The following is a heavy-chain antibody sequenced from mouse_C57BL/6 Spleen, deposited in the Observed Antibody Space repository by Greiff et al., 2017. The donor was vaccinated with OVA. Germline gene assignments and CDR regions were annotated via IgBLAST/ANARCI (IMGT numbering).Heavy chain of an antibody. D-gene: IGHD1-1*01. CDR3: ARYYYGSSYDAMDY. J-gene: IGHJ4*01. CDR2: IYPRSGNT. CDR1: GYTFTSYG. Sequence: QVQLKQSGAELARPGASVKLSCKASGYTFTSYGISWVKQRTGQGLEWIGEIYPRSGNTYYNEKFKGKATLTADKSSSTAYMELRSLTSEDSAVYFCARYYYGSSYDAMDYWGQGTSVTVSS. V-gene: IGHV1-81*01.